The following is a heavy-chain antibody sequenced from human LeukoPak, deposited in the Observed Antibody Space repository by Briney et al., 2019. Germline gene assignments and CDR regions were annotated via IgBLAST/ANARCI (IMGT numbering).Heavy chain of an antibody. D-gene: IGHD5-24*01. J-gene: IGHJ4*02. CDR2: IYYSGST. CDR1: GGSISSSSYY. V-gene: IGHV4-39*07. CDR3: ARVLGWLQLLLDY. Sequence: PSETLSLTCTVSGGSISSSSYYWGWIRQPPGKGLEGIESIYYSGSTYYNPSLKSRVTISVDTSKNHFSLKLSSVTAADTAVYYCARVLGWLQLLLDYWGQGTLVTVSS.